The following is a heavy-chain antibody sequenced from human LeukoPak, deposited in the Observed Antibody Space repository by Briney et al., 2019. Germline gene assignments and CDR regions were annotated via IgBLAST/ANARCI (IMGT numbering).Heavy chain of an antibody. Sequence: SETLSLTCTVSDASISRGDYYWGWIRQPPGKGLEWIGSIYYSGNTYYNPSLKSRVTISVDTSKNQFSLKLSSVTAADTAVYYCARGRLRFLEWERYNWFDPWGQGTLVTVSS. CDR2: IYYSGNT. CDR3: ARGRLRFLEWERYNWFDP. CDR1: DASISRGDYY. D-gene: IGHD3-3*01. V-gene: IGHV4-39*07. J-gene: IGHJ5*02.